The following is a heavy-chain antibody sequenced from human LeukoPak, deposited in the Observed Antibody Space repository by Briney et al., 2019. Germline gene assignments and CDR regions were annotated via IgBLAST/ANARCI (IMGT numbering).Heavy chain of an antibody. V-gene: IGHV4-39*07. J-gene: IGHJ6*02. CDR2: IYDSGST. Sequence: SETLSLTCTVSGGSIRSSYYYWGWIRQPPGKGLEWIGSIYDSGSTYYNPSLKSRVTISVDTSKNQFSLKLSSVTAADTAVYYCARTLQWYYDILTGYYAPGNYYGMDVWGQGTTVTVSS. CDR3: ARTLQWYYDILTGYYAPGNYYGMDV. D-gene: IGHD3-9*01. CDR1: GGSIRSSYYY.